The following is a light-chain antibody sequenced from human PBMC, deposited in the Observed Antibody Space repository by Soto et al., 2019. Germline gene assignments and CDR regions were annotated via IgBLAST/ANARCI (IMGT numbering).Light chain of an antibody. CDR3: QQYGTPLFT. Sequence: IVLTQSPGTLSLSPGERATLSCGASQSVTNNFLAWYQQKPGQAPRLLIYGASSRATGVPDRFSGSESGTDFTLTISRLEPGDFAEYYCQQYGTPLFTFGPGTKVDIK. CDR1: QSVTNNF. V-gene: IGKV3-20*01. CDR2: GAS. J-gene: IGKJ3*01.